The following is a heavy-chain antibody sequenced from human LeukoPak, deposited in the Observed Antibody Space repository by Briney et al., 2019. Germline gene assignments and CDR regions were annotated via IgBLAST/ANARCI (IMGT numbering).Heavy chain of an antibody. V-gene: IGHV4-59*12. Sequence: SETLSLTCTVSGDSISSYSWSWVRQPPGRGLEWIGYIYYSGSTTYNPSLKSRLTMSLDTSNNQFSLKLSSVTAADTAVYYCAGDYSSGSYRFDYWGQGTLVTVSS. CDR3: AGDYSSGSYRFDY. CDR2: IYYSGST. D-gene: IGHD3-10*01. CDR1: GDSISSYS. J-gene: IGHJ4*02.